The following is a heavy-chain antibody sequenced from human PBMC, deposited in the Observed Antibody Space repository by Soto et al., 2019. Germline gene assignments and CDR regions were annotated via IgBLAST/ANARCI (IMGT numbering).Heavy chain of an antibody. V-gene: IGHV4-31*03. CDR3: ARFVSSDYYDSSGYSLFDY. Sequence: PSETLSLTCTVSGGSISSGGYYWSWNRQHPGKGLEWIGYIYYSGSTYYNPSLKSRVTISVDTSKNQFSLKLSSVTAADTAVYYCARFVSSDYYDSSGYSLFDYWGQGTRVNRSS. D-gene: IGHD3-22*01. J-gene: IGHJ4*02. CDR1: GGSISSGGYY. CDR2: IYYSGST.